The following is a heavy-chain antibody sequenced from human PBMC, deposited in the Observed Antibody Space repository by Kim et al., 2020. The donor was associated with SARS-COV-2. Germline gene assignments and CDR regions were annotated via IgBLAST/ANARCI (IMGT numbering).Heavy chain of an antibody. CDR2: VFRAGTT. V-gene: IGHV4-39*01. J-gene: IGHJ4*01. Sequence: SETLSLTCTVSAGAIANDDYWWAWIRQPPGMGLEWIGSVFRAGTTLYDPSLRSRVSISVDMSNNQFSLNLRSVTAADTAVYYCARNVGGAKYYFDYWGQG. CDR1: AGAIANDDYW. D-gene: IGHD2-15*01. CDR3: ARNVGGAKYYFDY.